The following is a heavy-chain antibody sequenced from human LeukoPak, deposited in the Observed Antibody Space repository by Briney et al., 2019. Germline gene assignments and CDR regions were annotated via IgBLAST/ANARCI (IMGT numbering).Heavy chain of an antibody. V-gene: IGHV1-18*01. D-gene: IGHD6-13*01. CDR1: AYTFTNYG. Sequence: ASVKVSCKASAYTFTNYGIAWVRQAPGQGLEWMGWISAHNGNTNYAQKLQGRVTMTTDTSTSIAYMELRSLRSDDTALYYCARDSSTWSEGLNWFDPWGQGTLVTVSS. CDR3: ARDSSTWSEGLNWFDP. J-gene: IGHJ5*02. CDR2: ISAHNGNT.